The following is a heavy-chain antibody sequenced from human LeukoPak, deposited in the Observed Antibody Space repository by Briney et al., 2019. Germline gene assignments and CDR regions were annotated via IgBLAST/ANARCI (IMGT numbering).Heavy chain of an antibody. Sequence: ASVKVSCNASGYTFTSYGISLVRQAPGQGLEWMGWISAYNGNTNYAQKLQGRVTMTTDTSTSTAYMELRSLRSDDTAVYYCAREASTMIVAPTDAFDIWGQGTMVTVSS. CDR1: GYTFTSYG. CDR3: AREASTMIVAPTDAFDI. D-gene: IGHD3-22*01. J-gene: IGHJ3*02. CDR2: ISAYNGNT. V-gene: IGHV1-18*01.